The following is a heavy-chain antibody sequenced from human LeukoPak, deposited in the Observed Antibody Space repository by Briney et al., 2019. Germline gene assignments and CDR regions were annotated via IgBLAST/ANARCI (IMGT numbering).Heavy chain of an antibody. D-gene: IGHD1-14*01. J-gene: IGHJ4*02. CDR3: ARGILSTGLIDY. Sequence: PGGSLRLSCAGSGFSLGSYSMNWVRQAPGRGLERVSFISSTSGYIYYADSVKGRFTISRDNAKNSLFLQMNSLRAEDTAVYYCARGILSTGLIDYWGQGTLVTVSS. CDR1: GFSLGSYS. V-gene: IGHV3-21*01. CDR2: ISSTSGYI.